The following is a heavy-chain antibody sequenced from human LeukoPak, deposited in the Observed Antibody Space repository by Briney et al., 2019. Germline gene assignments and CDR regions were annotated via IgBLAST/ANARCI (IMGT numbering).Heavy chain of an antibody. Sequence: GGSLRLSCAASGFTFSSYWMSWVRQAPGKGLEWVANIKQDGSEKYYVDSVKGRFTISRDNAKNSLYLQMNSLRAEVTAVYYCARGSIWFGELYGDYWGQGTLVTVSS. CDR1: GFTFSSYW. CDR3: ARGSIWFGELYGDY. CDR2: IKQDGSEK. J-gene: IGHJ4*02. D-gene: IGHD3-10*01. V-gene: IGHV3-7*01.